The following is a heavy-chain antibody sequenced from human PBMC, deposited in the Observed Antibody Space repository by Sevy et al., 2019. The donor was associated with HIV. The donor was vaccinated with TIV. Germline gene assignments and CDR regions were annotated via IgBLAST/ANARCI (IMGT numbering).Heavy chain of an antibody. CDR3: ARRAFLGGYFDS. Sequence: SETLSITCSVSSGSIGNYYWYWIRQPPGRGLEWLGLIYYSGNTNYNPSLKSRVTMSIDTSKNQFSLGLSSLTAADTAVYYCARRAFLGGYFDSWGQGILVTVSS. V-gene: IGHV4-59*08. J-gene: IGHJ4*03. CDR2: IYYSGNT. D-gene: IGHD3-16*01. CDR1: SGSIGNYY.